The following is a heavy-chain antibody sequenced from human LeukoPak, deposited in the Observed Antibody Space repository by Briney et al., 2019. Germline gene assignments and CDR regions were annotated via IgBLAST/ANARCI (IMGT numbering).Heavy chain of an antibody. CDR3: TRGAGWLIDY. CDR2: FYNSGRS. J-gene: IGHJ4*02. V-gene: IGHV4-59*01. Sequence: PSETLSLTCTVSDDSISDYYRGWIRQPPGKGLEWIGYFYNSGRSTYNPSLKSRVTISADTSKNHFSLKLNSVTTADTAVNYCTRGAGWLIDYWGQGILVTVSS. CDR1: DDSISDYY. D-gene: IGHD3-16*01.